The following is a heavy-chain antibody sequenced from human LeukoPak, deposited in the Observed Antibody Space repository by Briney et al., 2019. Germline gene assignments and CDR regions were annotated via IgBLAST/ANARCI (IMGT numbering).Heavy chain of an antibody. CDR2: IYFTGST. V-gene: IGHV4-39*01. J-gene: IGHJ5*02. CDR3: ARSLYCWFDL. D-gene: IGHD2-15*01. Sequence: SETLSLTCTVSGDSISSTSHYWDWIRQPPGKGPEWIGNIYFTGSTYYCPSLKSRVTISVDRSKNQFSLKLSSVTAADTAVYYCARSLYCWFDLWGQGTLVTVSS. CDR1: GDSISSTSHY.